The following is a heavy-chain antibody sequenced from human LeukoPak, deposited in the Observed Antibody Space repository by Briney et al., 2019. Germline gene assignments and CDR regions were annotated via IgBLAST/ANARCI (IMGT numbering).Heavy chain of an antibody. CDR3: VKSSGSSWYTFDY. V-gene: IGHV3-64D*09. D-gene: IGHD6-13*01. CDR1: GFTFSRYA. CDR2: VTSNGGST. Sequence: GSLRLSCSASGFTFSRYAMHWVRQAPGKGLEYVSGVTSNGGSTYYADSVKGRFTISRDNSKNTLYLQMSTLRAEDTAVYYCVKSSGSSWYTFDYWGQGTLVTVSS. J-gene: IGHJ4*02.